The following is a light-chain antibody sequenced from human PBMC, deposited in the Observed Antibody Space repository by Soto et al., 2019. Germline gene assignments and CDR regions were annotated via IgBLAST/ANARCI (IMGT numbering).Light chain of an antibody. V-gene: IGKV1-39*01. CDR3: QHCYSTLLWT. J-gene: IGKJ1*01. CDR1: QSISNY. CDR2: AAS. Sequence: DIQMTQSPSSLSASVGDRVTITCRASQSISNYLNWYEQKPGKAPKLLIYAASSLQSGVPSRFSGSSSGRDFSLTISGLHPEDFAYYYCQHCYSTLLWTFGQGTKVEIK.